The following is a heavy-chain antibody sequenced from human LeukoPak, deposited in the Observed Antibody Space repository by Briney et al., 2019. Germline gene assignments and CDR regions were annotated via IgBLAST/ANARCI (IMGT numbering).Heavy chain of an antibody. CDR3: ARGDCSSATCYTKDAFDV. J-gene: IGHJ3*01. CDR1: GFTFSDYY. Sequence: GGSLRLSCAASGFTFSDYYMSWIRQAPGKGLEWVSYISSSGSTIYYADSVKGRFTISRDNAKNSLYLQMNSLRAEDTAVYYCARGDCSSATCYTKDAFDVWGQGTMVTVSS. CDR2: ISSSGSTI. V-gene: IGHV3-11*04. D-gene: IGHD2-2*02.